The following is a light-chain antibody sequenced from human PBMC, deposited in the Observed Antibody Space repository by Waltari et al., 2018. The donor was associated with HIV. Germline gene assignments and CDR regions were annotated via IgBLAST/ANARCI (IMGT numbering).Light chain of an antibody. CDR2: RAS. CDR1: QNINNW. V-gene: IGKV1-5*03. Sequence: DIQLPQSTSSQAASVGDRVPITCRASQNINNWLAWYQQKPGETPKFLIYRASTLESGVPSRFSGSGSGTEFSLTISSLQPEDFAIYYCQQYKSYPVTFGRGT. J-gene: IGKJ2*01. CDR3: QQYKSYPVT.